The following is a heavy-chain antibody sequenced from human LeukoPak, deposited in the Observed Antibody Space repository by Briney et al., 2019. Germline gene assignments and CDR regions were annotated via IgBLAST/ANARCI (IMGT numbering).Heavy chain of an antibody. V-gene: IGHV1-18*01. J-gene: IGHJ5*02. D-gene: IGHD2-2*01. CDR1: GYTFTTYT. CDR2: VSAYNENT. CDR3: AGLDCGSTGCYSSHNWFDP. Sequence: GASVKVSCKASGYTFTTYTITWVRQAPGQGLEWMGWVSAYNENTNYAHSLQGRVTMTTDTSTRTAYMELRSLRSNDTAVYYCAGLDCGSTGCYSSHNWFDPWGQGTLVTVSS.